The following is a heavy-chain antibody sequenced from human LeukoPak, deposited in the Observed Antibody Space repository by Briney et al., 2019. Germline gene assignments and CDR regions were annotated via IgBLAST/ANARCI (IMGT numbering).Heavy chain of an antibody. CDR2: IYYSGST. J-gene: IGHJ6*02. CDR1: GGSISGSSYY. V-gene: IGHV4-39*07. Sequence: SETLSLTCTVSGGSISGSSYYWGWIRQPPGKGLEWIGSIYYSGSTYYNPSLKSRVTISVDTSKNQFSLKLSSVTAADTAVYYCARGGYCSRTSCYPYYYYGMDVWGQGTTVTVSS. CDR3: ARGGYCSRTSCYPYYYYGMDV. D-gene: IGHD2-2*01.